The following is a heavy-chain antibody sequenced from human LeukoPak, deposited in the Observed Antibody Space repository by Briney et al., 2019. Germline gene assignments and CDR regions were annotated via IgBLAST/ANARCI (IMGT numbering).Heavy chain of an antibody. CDR3: ARGDGYCSSASCSGN. CDR1: GPTLNTYG. Sequence: GGSLRLSCAASGPTLNTYGMHWVRQAPGKGLEWVAFIRFDGSNKYYADSVKGRFTISRDNSKNTLYLQMKSLRPEDTAVYYCARGDGYCSSASCSGNWGQGTLVTVSS. J-gene: IGHJ4*02. CDR2: IRFDGSNK. V-gene: IGHV3-30*02. D-gene: IGHD2-2*03.